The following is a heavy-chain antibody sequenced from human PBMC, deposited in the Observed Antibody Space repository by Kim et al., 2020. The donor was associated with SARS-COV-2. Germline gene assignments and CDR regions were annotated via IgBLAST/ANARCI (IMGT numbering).Heavy chain of an antibody. CDR2: IDPSDSYT. CDR1: GYSFTSYW. Sequence: GESLKISCKGSGYSFTSYWISWVRQMPGKGLEWMGRIDPSDSYTNYSPSFQGHVTISADKSISTAYLQWSSLKASDTAMYYCARRRGTQLWLDYYYGMDVWGQGTTVTVSS. CDR3: ARRRGTQLWLDYYYGMDV. D-gene: IGHD5-18*01. V-gene: IGHV5-10-1*01. J-gene: IGHJ6*02.